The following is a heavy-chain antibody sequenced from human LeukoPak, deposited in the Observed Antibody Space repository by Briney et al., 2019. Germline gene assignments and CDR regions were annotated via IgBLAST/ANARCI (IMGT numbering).Heavy chain of an antibody. CDR2: INSDGSST. CDR3: ARDPALSYYYGSGSYYTPALVDY. Sequence: GGSLRLSCAASGFTFSSYWMHWVRQAPGKGLVWVSRINSDGSSTSYADSVKGRFTISRDNAKSTLYLQMNSLRAEDTAVYYCARDPALSYYYGSGSYYTPALVDYWGQGTLVTVSS. J-gene: IGHJ4*02. D-gene: IGHD3-10*01. CDR1: GFTFSSYW. V-gene: IGHV3-74*01.